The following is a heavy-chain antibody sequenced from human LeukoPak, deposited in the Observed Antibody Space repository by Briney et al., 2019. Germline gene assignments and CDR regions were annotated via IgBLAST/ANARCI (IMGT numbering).Heavy chain of an antibody. V-gene: IGHV4-59*01. CDR3: ASRVAVRPRFAFDI. D-gene: IGHD6-6*01. Sequence: PSETLSLTCTVSGGSISTYYWTWIRQPPGKGLEWIGYIYHTGNTNYHPSLRSRVTISLDTSKNQFSLKLNSVTAVDTAVYYCASRVAVRPRFAFDIWCQGTMVTVSS. J-gene: IGHJ3*02. CDR1: GGSISTYY. CDR2: IYHTGNT.